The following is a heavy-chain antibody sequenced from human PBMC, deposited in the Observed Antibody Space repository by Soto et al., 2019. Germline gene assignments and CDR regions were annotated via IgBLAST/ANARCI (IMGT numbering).Heavy chain of an antibody. CDR2: IKQDGSGK. CDR1: GFTFSSYW. D-gene: IGHD3-16*02. J-gene: IGHJ6*02. V-gene: IGHV3-7*01. Sequence: GGSLRLSCAASGFTFSSYWMSWVRQAPGKGLEWVANIKQDGSGKYYVDSVKGRFTISRDNAKNSLYLQMNSLRAEDTAVYYCARDQDSPPYVWGSYRYTKYYYGMDVWGQGTTVTVSS. CDR3: ARDQDSPPYVWGSYRYTKYYYGMDV.